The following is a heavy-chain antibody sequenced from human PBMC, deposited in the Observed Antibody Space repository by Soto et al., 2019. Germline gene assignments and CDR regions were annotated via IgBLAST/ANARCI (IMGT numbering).Heavy chain of an antibody. CDR3: ARVGYSGYDLGGRETPFPPHDS. J-gene: IGHJ4*02. Sequence: QVQLVQSGAEVKKPGSSVKVSCKASGGTFSSYAISWVRQAPGQGLEWMGGIIPFFGTANFAQKFQDRVTMTADESTSTAYMELSRLRSEDTAVYYCARVGYSGYDLGGRETPFPPHDSWGQGTLVTVSS. V-gene: IGHV1-69*01. D-gene: IGHD5-12*01. CDR1: GGTFSSYA. CDR2: IIPFFGTA.